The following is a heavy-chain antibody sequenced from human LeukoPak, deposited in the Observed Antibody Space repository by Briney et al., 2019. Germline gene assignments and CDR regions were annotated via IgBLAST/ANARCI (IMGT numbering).Heavy chain of an antibody. CDR1: GYSFTGYY. D-gene: IGHD3-10*01. Sequence: ASVTVSYKASGYSFTGYYMHWVRQAPGQGLEWMGWINPNSGGTNYAQKFQGRVIMTRDTSISTAYMELSSLRSDDTAVYCCARSRESELGAFDIWGQGTMVTVSS. CDR2: INPNSGGT. J-gene: IGHJ3*02. V-gene: IGHV1-2*02. CDR3: ARSRESELGAFDI.